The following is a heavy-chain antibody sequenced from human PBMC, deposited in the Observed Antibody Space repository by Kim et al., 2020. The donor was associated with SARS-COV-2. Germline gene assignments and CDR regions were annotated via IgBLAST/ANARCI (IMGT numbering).Heavy chain of an antibody. CDR2: IYYSGST. J-gene: IGHJ5*02. CDR3: AGQGGLWMSLNWFDP. V-gene: IGHV4-39*01. Sequence: SETLSLTCTVSGGSISSSSYYWGWIRQPPGKGLEWIGSIYYSGSTYYNPSLKSRVTISVDTSKNQFSLKLSSVTAADTAVYYCAGQGGLWMSLNWFDPWGQGTLVTVSS. D-gene: IGHD3-10*01. CDR1: GGSISSSSYY.